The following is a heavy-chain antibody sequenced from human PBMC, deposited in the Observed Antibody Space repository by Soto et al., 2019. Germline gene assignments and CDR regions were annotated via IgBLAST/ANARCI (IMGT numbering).Heavy chain of an antibody. D-gene: IGHD2-15*01. J-gene: IGHJ5*01. Sequence: PGGSLRLSCVVSGFTLSSRWMHWVRQTPGKGLVWISRIKTDGTTTNYADSVKGRFTISRDNAKNTLYLHMNSLRHEDTAMYYCVRDQDTSATAVFDSWGQGTLLTVSS. V-gene: IGHV3-74*01. CDR3: VRDQDTSATAVFDS. CDR2: IKTDGTTT. CDR1: GFTLSSRW.